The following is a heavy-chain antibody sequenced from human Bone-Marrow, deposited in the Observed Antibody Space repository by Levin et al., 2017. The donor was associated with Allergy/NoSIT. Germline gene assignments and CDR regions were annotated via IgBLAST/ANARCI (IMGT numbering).Heavy chain of an antibody. V-gene: IGHV1-46*02. J-gene: IGHJ4*02. Sequence: ASVKVSCKASGYTFNSYYLHWVRQAPGQGLEWMGVISPGGGGTNYAQNFQDRVTLTRDTSTNTVNMELSGLRPDDTAVYYCARGGSDPYFDYWGQGTLITVSS. D-gene: IGHD1-26*01. CDR2: ISPGGGGT. CDR1: GYTFNSYY. CDR3: ARGGSDPYFDY.